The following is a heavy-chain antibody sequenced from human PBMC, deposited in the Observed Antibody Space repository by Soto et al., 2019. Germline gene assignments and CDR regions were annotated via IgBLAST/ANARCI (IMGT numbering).Heavy chain of an antibody. D-gene: IGHD5-12*01. CDR1: GFTVSSNY. V-gene: IGHV3-66*01. J-gene: IGHJ3*02. Sequence: GGSLRLSCAASGFTVSSNYMSWVRQAPGKGLEWVSVIYSGGSTYYADSVKGRFIISRDNSKNTLYRQMNSLRAEDTAVYYCAREDGYRGGDAFDIWGQGTMVTVSS. CDR3: AREDGYRGGDAFDI. CDR2: IYSGGST.